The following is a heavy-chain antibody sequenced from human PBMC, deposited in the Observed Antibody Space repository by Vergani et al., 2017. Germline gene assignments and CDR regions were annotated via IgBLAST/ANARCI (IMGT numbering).Heavy chain of an antibody. V-gene: IGHV3-30*04. J-gene: IGHJ6*03. Sequence: QVQLVESGGGVVQPGRSLRLSCVVSGFTFSTSTMHWVRQPPGKGLEWVAVISNDGTKKFYVDSVKGRFTISRDNSKNTLYLQMNNLRAADTAVYYCARSGYCAHGVCYMTYYYYMDVWGKGTAVTVSS. D-gene: IGHD2-8*01. CDR2: ISNDGTKK. CDR3: ARSGYCAHGVCYMTYYYYMDV. CDR1: GFTFSTST.